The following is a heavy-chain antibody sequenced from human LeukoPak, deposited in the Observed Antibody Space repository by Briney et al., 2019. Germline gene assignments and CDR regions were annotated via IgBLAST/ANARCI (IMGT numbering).Heavy chain of an antibody. CDR3: ARPSISGWSHYYFDY. Sequence: ASVKVSCKASGYTFTSYAMHWVRQAPGQRLEWMGWINAGNGNTKYSQKFQGRVTITRDTSASTAYMELSSLRSEDTAVYYCARPSISGWSHYYFDYWGQGTLVTVSS. CDR2: INAGNGNT. D-gene: IGHD6-19*01. J-gene: IGHJ4*02. V-gene: IGHV1-3*01. CDR1: GYTFTSYA.